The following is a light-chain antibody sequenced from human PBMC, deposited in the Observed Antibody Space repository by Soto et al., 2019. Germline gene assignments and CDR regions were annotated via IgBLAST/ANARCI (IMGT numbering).Light chain of an antibody. J-gene: IGLJ1*01. CDR2: AVN. CDR3: SSYAGSNNYV. V-gene: IGLV2-8*01. Sequence: QSVLTQPPSASGSPGQSATISCTGTSSDVGGYKYVSWYQQYPGKAPKLMIYAVNKRPSGVPDRFSGSKSGNTASLTVSGLQAEDEADYYCSSYAGSNNYVFGTGTKVTV. CDR1: SSDVGGYKY.